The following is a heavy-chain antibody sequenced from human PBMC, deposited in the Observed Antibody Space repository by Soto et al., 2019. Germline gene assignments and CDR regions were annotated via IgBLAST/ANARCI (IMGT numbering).Heavy chain of an antibody. CDR2: ISSSSRYI. V-gene: IGHV3-21*01. J-gene: IGHJ4*02. CDR1: GFTFISYS. D-gene: IGHD3-22*01. CDR3: ARALSDYYDSSGYPSGY. Sequence: GGSLRLSCAASGFTFISYSMNWVRQAPWKGLEWVSSISSSSRYIYYADSVKGRFTISRDNAKNSLYLQMNSLRAEDTAVYYCARALSDYYDSSGYPSGYWGQGTLVTVSS.